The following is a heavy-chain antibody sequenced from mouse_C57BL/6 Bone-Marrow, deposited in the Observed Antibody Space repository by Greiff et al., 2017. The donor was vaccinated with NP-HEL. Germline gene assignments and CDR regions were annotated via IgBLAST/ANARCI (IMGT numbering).Heavy chain of an antibody. D-gene: IGHD1-1*01. CDR3: ARGYGSSYGLWWFDV. CDR2: IDPSDSYT. V-gene: IGHV1-59*01. Sequence: QVQLQQPGAELVRPGTSVKLSCKASGYTFTSYWMHWVKQRPGQGLEWIGVIDPSDSYTNYNQKFKGKATLTVDTSSSTAYMQLGSLTSEDSAVYYCARGYGSSYGLWWFDVWGTGTTVTVSS. CDR1: GYTFTSYW. J-gene: IGHJ1*03.